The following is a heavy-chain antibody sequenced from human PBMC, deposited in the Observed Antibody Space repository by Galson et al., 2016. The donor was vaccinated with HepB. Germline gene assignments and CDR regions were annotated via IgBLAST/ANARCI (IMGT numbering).Heavy chain of an antibody. D-gene: IGHD2/OR15-2a*01. V-gene: IGHV3-72*01. J-gene: IGHJ3*01. CDR2: IRKRSNGYTT. CDR1: GFSFSDHY. Sequence: SLRLSCAASGFSFSDHYMDWVRQAPGKGLEWVGRIRKRSNGYTTEYGASVKGRFSVSRDDSEKSMYLQMDSLKSEDTAVYYCARVTSFIRNISTLDLWGRGTLGTVSS. CDR3: ARVTSFIRNISTLDL.